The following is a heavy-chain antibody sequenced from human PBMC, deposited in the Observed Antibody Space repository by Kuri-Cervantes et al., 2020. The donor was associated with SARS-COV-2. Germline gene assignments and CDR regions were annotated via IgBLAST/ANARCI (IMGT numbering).Heavy chain of an antibody. J-gene: IGHJ4*02. D-gene: IGHD3-3*01. CDR3: AKETPSLRFFTYFDY. V-gene: IGHV3-64*04. Sequence: GESLKISCSASGFTFSSYVMHWVRQAPGKGLEYVSAISSNGGSTYYADSVKGRFTISRDNSKNTLYLQMNSLRAEDTAVYYCAKETPSLRFFTYFDYWGQGTLVTVSS. CDR1: GFTFSSYV. CDR2: ISSNGGST.